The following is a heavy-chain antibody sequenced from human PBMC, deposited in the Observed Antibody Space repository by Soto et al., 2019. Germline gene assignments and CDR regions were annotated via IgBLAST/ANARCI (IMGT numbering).Heavy chain of an antibody. CDR3: ASGFDSDGRCNGGHP. Sequence: VQLQESGPGLVKPSGTLSLTCTVSGGSISTTNWWSWVRQSPGKGLEWIGEILHIGSTNYNPSLKSRVTTSTDKSKNQFSLRLSTVTAADTAVYYCASGFDSDGRCNGGHPWGQGTLVSVSS. CDR2: ILHIGST. D-gene: IGHD2-15*01. J-gene: IGHJ5*02. V-gene: IGHV4-4*02. CDR1: GGSISTTNW.